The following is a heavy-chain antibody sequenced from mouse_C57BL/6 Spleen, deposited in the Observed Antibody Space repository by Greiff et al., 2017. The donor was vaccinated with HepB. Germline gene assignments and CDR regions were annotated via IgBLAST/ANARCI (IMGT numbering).Heavy chain of an antibody. J-gene: IGHJ3*01. CDR2: IDPENGDT. CDR1: GFNIKDDY. Sequence: VQLQQSGAELVRPGASVKLSCTASGFNIKDDYMHWVKQRPEQGLEWIGWIDPENGDTEYASKFQGKATITADTSYNTAYLQLSSLTSEDTAVYYCTTGYLFAYWGQGTLVTVSA. V-gene: IGHV14-4*01. D-gene: IGHD2-3*01. CDR3: TTGYLFAY.